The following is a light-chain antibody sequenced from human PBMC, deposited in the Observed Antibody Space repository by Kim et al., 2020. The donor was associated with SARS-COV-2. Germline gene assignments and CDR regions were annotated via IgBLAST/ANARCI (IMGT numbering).Light chain of an antibody. Sequence: SVSPGERATLSCRASQGVGSNLAWYQQKPGQAPRLLIYGASTRATDIPARFSGSGSGTEFTLTISSLQSEDFAVYYCQHYNNWPVTFGQGTKLEI. CDR1: QGVGSN. V-gene: IGKV3-15*01. CDR2: GAS. CDR3: QHYNNWPVT. J-gene: IGKJ2*01.